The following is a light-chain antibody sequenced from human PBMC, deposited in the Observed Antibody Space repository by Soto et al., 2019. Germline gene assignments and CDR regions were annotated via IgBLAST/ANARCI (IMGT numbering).Light chain of an antibody. V-gene: IGLV1-40*01. CDR2: GNS. Sequence: QSVLTQPPSVSGAPGQRVTISSTGSSSNIGAGYDVHWYQQLPGTAPNLLIYGNSNRPSGVPDRFSGSKSGTSASLAITGLQAEDEADYCCQSYDSSLSGVVFGGGTKLTVL. J-gene: IGLJ2*01. CDR3: QSYDSSLSGVV. CDR1: SSNIGAGYD.